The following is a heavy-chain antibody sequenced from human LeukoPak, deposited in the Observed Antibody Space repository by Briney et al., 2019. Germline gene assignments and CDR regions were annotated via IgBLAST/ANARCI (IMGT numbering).Heavy chain of an antibody. CDR1: GVSINDYY. CDR2: ISHTEGT. CDR3: ARGEFGYYYDSSAYTAFDY. Sequence: SETLSLTCGVFGVSINDYYWSWIRQSPGKGLEWIGEISHTEGTRYNPSFKSRVTISVDTSKNQFSLKLSSVTAADTAVYYCARGEFGYYYDSSAYTAFDYWGQGTLVTVSS. J-gene: IGHJ4*02. D-gene: IGHD3-22*01. V-gene: IGHV4-34*01.